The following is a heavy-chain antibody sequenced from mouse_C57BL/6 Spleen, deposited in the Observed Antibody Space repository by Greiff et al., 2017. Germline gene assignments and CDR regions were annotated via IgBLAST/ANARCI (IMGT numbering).Heavy chain of an antibody. V-gene: IGHV1-80*01. CDR1: GYAFSSYW. CDR3: ARRELRDWYFDV. J-gene: IGHJ1*03. Sequence: QVQLKQSGAELVKPGASVKISCKASGYAFSSYWMNWVKQRPGKGLEWIGQIYPGDGDTNYNGKFKGKATLTADKSASPADMQLSSLTSEDSAVYFCARRELRDWYFDVWGTGTTVTVSS. D-gene: IGHD1-1*01. CDR2: IYPGDGDT.